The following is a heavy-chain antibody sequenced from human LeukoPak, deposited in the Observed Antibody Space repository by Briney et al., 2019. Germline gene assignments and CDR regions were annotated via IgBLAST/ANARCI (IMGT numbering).Heavy chain of an antibody. CDR3: AKDRSPPYYYYMDV. J-gene: IGHJ6*03. V-gene: IGHV3-9*01. Sequence: GGSLRLSCAASGFTFDDYAMHWVRHAPGKGLEWVSGISWNSGSIGYADSVKGRFTISRDNAKNSLYLQMNSLRAEDTALYYCAKDRSPPYYYYMDVWGKGTTVTVSS. CDR2: ISWNSGSI. CDR1: GFTFDDYA.